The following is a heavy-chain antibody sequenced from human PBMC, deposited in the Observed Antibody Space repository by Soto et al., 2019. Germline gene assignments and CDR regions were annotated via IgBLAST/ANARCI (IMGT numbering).Heavy chain of an antibody. CDR3: ASPKIAFYNWFDP. V-gene: IGHV4-39*01. CDR1: GGSISSSSYY. J-gene: IGHJ5*02. Sequence: SETLSLTCTVSGGSISSSSYYWGWIRQPPGKGLEWIGSTYYSGSTYYNPSLKSRVTISVDTSKNQFSLNLSFVTAADTAVYYCASPKIAFYNWFDPWGQG. D-gene: IGHD3-3*02. CDR2: TYYSGST.